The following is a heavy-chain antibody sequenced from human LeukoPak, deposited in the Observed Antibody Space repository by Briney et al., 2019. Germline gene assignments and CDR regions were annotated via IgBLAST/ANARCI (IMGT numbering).Heavy chain of an antibody. Sequence: GGSLRLSCGASGFTFSSFGMHWLRQAPGKGLEWVAIIWYDGSDKYYSESVKGRFTISRDNSKNTLYLQMNSLRAEDTAVYYCVKRKPYYFDYWGQGTLVTVSS. J-gene: IGHJ4*02. D-gene: IGHD1-14*01. CDR3: VKRKPYYFDY. CDR1: GFTFSSFG. V-gene: IGHV3-33*06. CDR2: IWYDGSDK.